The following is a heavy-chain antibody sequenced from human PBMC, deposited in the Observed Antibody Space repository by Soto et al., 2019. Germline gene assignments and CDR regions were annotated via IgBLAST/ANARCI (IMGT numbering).Heavy chain of an antibody. CDR3: ARAMATGDHKYAFDI. Sequence: ASVKVSCKASGYTFTGYYIHWVRQAPGQGLEWMGWINPNSGGTNYAQKFQGWVTMTRDTSISTAYMELSRLRSDDTAVYYCARAMATGDHKYAFDIWGQGTMVTVSS. D-gene: IGHD7-27*01. CDR1: GYTFTGYY. CDR2: INPNSGGT. V-gene: IGHV1-2*04. J-gene: IGHJ3*02.